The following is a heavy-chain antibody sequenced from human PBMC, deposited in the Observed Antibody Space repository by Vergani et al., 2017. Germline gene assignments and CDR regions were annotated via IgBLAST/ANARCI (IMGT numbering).Heavy chain of an antibody. J-gene: IGHJ6*02. V-gene: IGHV4-4*03. Sequence: QVQLQESGPGLVKPPGTLSLTCAVSGGSISSSNWWTWVRQPPGKGLEWIVEIYHSGSTNYNPSLKSRVTISVDKSKNQFSLKLSSVTAADTAVYYCARFPTRNFTMVRGVIIMASYGMDVWGQGTTVTVSS. D-gene: IGHD3-10*01. CDR1: GGSISSSNW. CDR3: ARFPTRNFTMVRGVIIMASYGMDV. CDR2: IYHSGST.